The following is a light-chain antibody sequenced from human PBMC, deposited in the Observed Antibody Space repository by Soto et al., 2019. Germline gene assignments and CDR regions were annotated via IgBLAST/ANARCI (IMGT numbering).Light chain of an antibody. CDR3: QQYDNWPRT. CDR1: QSVRSN. Sequence: EIVMTQSPATLSVSPGERATLSCRASQSVRSNLAWCQQKPGQAPRLLFYDPSTRATDIPPRFSGSGSGTEFTLTISSLQSEDFAVYYCQQYDNWPRTFGQGTKV. V-gene: IGKV3-15*01. J-gene: IGKJ1*01. CDR2: DPS.